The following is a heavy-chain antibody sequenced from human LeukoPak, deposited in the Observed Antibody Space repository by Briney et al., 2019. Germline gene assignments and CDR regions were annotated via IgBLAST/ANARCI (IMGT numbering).Heavy chain of an antibody. Sequence: PGGSLRLSCTLSGLIVNDNYMSWVRQAPGKGLEWVSLIFPDGQTYYADFVQGRFSISRDMSRNTLFLDMSSLRAEDTAVFFCARANPVYGDFDYWGQGTLVTVSS. CDR3: ARANPVYGDFDY. CDR1: GLIVNDNY. V-gene: IGHV3-53*01. CDR2: IFPDGQT. J-gene: IGHJ4*02. D-gene: IGHD4-17*01.